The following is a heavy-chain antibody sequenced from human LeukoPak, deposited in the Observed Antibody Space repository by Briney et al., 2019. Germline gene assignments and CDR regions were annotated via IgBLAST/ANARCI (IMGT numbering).Heavy chain of an antibody. V-gene: IGHV3-30-3*01. CDR2: ISYDGSNK. CDR3: ARDVGYYDFWSGYYKAHAFDI. D-gene: IGHD3-3*01. Sequence: GGSLRLSCAASGFTFSSYAMHWVRQAPGKGLEWVAVISYDGSNKYYADSVKGRFTISRDNSKNTLYLQMNSLRAEDTAVYYCARDVGYYDFWSGYYKAHAFDIWGQGTMVTVSS. J-gene: IGHJ3*02. CDR1: GFTFSSYA.